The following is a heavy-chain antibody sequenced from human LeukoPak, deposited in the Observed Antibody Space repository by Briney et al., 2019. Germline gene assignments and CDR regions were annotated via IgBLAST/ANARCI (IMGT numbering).Heavy chain of an antibody. Sequence: GGSLRLSCAVSGFTFSSYSMNWVRQAPGKGLEWVSYISNGSSTIYYADSVKGRFTISRDNAKNSLYLQMNSLRVEDTAVYYCARVGYWGQGTLVTVSS. V-gene: IGHV3-48*01. CDR2: ISNGSSTI. J-gene: IGHJ4*02. CDR3: ARVGY. CDR1: GFTFSSYS.